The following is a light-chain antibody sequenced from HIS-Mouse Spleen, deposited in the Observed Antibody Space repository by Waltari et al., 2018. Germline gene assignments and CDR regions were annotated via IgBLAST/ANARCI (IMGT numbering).Light chain of an antibody. V-gene: IGLV2-23*01. CDR3: CSYAGSSTVV. CDR1: SSDVGRSNL. CDR2: EGS. Sequence: QSALTQPASVSGSPGQSITISCPGTSSDVGRSNLVSWYQQHPGKAPKLMIYEGSKRPSGVSNRFSGSKSGNTASLTISGLQAEDEADYYCCSYAGSSTVVFGGGTKLTVL. J-gene: IGLJ2*01.